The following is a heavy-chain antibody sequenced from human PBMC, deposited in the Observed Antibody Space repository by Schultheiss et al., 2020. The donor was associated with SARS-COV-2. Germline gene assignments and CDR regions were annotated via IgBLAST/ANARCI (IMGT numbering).Heavy chain of an antibody. CDR1: GYSISSGYY. CDR3: ARDWRGEYYFDS. CDR2: IYHSGST. D-gene: IGHD3-10*01. Sequence: SQTLSLTCAVSGYSISSGYYWGWIRQPPGKGLEWIGSIYHSGSTYYNPSLKSRVTMSVDTSKNQFSLKLSSVTAADTAVYYCARDWRGEYYFDSWGQGTLVTVSS. V-gene: IGHV4-38-2*02. J-gene: IGHJ4*02.